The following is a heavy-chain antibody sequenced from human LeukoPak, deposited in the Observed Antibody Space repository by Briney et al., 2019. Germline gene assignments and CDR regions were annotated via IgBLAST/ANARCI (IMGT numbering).Heavy chain of an antibody. CDR1: GGSFSGYY. CDR2: INHSGST. CDR3: ASIGPKIGYCSGGSCPYYFDY. V-gene: IGHV4-34*01. Sequence: SETLFLTCAVYGGSFSGYYWSWIRQPPGKGLEWIGEINHSGSTNYNPSLKSRVTISVDTSKNQFSLKLSSVTAADTAVYCCASIGPKIGYCSGGSCPYYFDYWGQGTLVTVSS. J-gene: IGHJ4*02. D-gene: IGHD2-15*01.